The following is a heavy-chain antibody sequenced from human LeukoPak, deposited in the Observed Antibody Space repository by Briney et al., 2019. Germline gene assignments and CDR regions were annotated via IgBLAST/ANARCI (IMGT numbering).Heavy chain of an antibody. CDR3: ARDGGYCTNGVCFFDY. CDR2: IDSDETST. D-gene: IGHD2-8*01. V-gene: IGHV3-74*01. J-gene: IGHJ4*02. Sequence: PGGSLRLSCAASGFTLSNYWMHWVRQAPGKGLVWVSLIDSDETSTTYADSVKGRFTISRDNAKNTLYLQMNSLRADDTAVYYCARDGGYCTNGVCFFDYWGQGTLVTVSS. CDR1: GFTLSNYW.